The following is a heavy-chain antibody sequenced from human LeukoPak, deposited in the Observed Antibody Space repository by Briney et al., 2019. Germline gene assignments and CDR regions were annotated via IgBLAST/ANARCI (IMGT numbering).Heavy chain of an antibody. Sequence: ASVKVSCKASGHTFTRYSMHWARQAPGEGLEWMGIINPSGDTTSAAQKFQGRLIMTTDTSTSTAYMELSSLRSEDTAVYYCARVHNSDYYFDYWGQGTLVTVSS. J-gene: IGHJ4*02. D-gene: IGHD1-1*01. CDR3: ARVHNSDYYFDY. CDR2: INPSGDTT. V-gene: IGHV1-46*01. CDR1: GHTFTRYS.